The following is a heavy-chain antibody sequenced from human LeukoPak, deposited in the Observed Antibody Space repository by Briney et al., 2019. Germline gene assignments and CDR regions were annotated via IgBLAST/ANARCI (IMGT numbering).Heavy chain of an antibody. CDR1: GYTFTSYD. CDR3: ASSTIVATYLSDY. J-gene: IGHJ4*02. CDR2: INPNSGGT. D-gene: IGHD5-12*01. V-gene: IGHV1-2*02. Sequence: ASVKVSCKASGYTFTSYDINWVRQATGQGLEWMGWINPNSGGTNYAQKFQGRVTMTRDTSISTAYMELSRLRSDDTAVYYCASSTIVATYLSDYWGQGTLVTVSS.